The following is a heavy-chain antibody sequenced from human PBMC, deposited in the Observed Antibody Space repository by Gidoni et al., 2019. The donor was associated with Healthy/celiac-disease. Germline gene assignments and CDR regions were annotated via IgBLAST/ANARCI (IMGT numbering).Heavy chain of an antibody. V-gene: IGHV4-39*07. Sequence: QLQLQESGPGLVKPSETLSLTCPVSGGSLSSSRYYWGWLRQPPGKRLVWIGSIYYSGSTYYNPSLKSRVTISVDTSKNQFSLKLSSVTAADTAVYYCARVKEAAAGATVGGYYYGMDVWGQGTTVTVSS. CDR2: IYYSGST. CDR3: ARVKEAAAGATVGGYYYGMDV. CDR1: GGSLSSSRYY. D-gene: IGHD6-13*01. J-gene: IGHJ6*02.